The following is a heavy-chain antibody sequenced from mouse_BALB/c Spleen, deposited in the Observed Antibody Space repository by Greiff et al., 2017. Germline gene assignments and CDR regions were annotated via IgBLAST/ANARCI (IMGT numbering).Heavy chain of an antibody. Sequence: QVQLKESGAELVRPGTSVKVSCKASGYAFTNYLIEWVKQRPGQGLEWIGVINPGSGGTNYNEKFKGKATLTADKSSSTAYMQLSSLTSDDSAVYFCAKGGGNYRAMDYWGQGTSVTVSS. V-gene: IGHV1-54*01. J-gene: IGHJ4*01. CDR3: AKGGGNYRAMDY. D-gene: IGHD2-1*01. CDR1: GYAFTNYL. CDR2: INPGSGGT.